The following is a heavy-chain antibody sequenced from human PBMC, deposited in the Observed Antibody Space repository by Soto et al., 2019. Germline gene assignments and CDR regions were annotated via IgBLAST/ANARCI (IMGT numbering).Heavy chain of an antibody. CDR2: IYPGDSDA. Sequence: PGESLKISCRGSGYSFTNYWIGWVRQMPGKGLEWMGIIYPGDSDAKYSPSFQGQVTISADKSINTAYLQWSSLMASDTAVYYCARKIGPSFGAMDVWGKGTTVTVSS. D-gene: IGHD3-10*01. CDR3: ARKIGPSFGAMDV. V-gene: IGHV5-51*01. J-gene: IGHJ6*04. CDR1: GYSFTNYW.